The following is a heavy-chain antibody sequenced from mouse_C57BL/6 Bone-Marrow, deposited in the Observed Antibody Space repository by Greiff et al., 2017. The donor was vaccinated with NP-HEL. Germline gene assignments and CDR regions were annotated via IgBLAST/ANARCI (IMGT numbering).Heavy chain of an antibody. CDR3: TFYYSKAY. Sequence: EVQLQQSGAELVRPGASVKLSCTASGFNIKDDYMHWVKQRPEQGLEWIGWIDPENGDTEYASKFQGKATITADTSSNTAYLQLSSLTSEDTAVYYFTFYYSKAYWGQGTTLTVSS. V-gene: IGHV14-4*01. J-gene: IGHJ2*01. D-gene: IGHD2-5*01. CDR1: GFNIKDDY. CDR2: IDPENGDT.